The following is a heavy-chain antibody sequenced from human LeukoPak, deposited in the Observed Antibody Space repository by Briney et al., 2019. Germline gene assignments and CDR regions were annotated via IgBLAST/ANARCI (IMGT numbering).Heavy chain of an antibody. CDR1: GYTFTGYY. D-gene: IGHD6-6*01. Sequence: ASVKVSCKASGYTFTGYYMHWVRQAPGQGLEWMGWINPNSGGTNYAQKFQGRVTMTRDTSISTAYMELSRLRSDDTAVYYCARDLPREEEYSSLWGQGTLVTVSS. CDR3: ARDLPREEEYSSL. J-gene: IGHJ4*02. V-gene: IGHV1-2*02. CDR2: INPNSGGT.